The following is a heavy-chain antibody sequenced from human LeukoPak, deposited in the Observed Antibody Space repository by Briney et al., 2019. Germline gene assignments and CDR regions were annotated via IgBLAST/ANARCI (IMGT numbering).Heavy chain of an antibody. CDR2: IYYSGST. D-gene: IGHD4-23*01. J-gene: IGHJ3*02. Sequence: SETLSLTCTVSGGSISSYYWSWIRQPPGKGLEWIGYIYYSGSTNYNPSLKSRVAISVDTSKNQFSLKLSSVTAADTAVYYCARALYGGSAFDIWGQGTMVTVSS. V-gene: IGHV4-59*01. CDR1: GGSISSYY. CDR3: ARALYGGSAFDI.